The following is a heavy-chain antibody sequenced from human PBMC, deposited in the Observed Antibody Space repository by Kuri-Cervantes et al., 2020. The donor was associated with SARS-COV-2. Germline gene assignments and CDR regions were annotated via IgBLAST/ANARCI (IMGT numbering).Heavy chain of an antibody. V-gene: IGHV3-23*01. J-gene: IGHJ6*03. CDR1: GFMFMNYD. CDR3: ASCNIVATHGLYYYYYMDV. CDR2: ISGSGTGT. Sequence: GGSLRLSCKGSGFMFMNYDMGWVRQAPGRGLEWVSIISGSGTGTYFADSVKGRFTMSRDNYKNTVFLQMNSLTADDTAVYYCASCNIVATHGLYYYYYMDVWGKGTTVTVSS. D-gene: IGHD5-12*01.